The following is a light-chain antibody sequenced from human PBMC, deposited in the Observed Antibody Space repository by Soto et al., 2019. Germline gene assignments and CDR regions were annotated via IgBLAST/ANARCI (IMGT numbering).Light chain of an antibody. CDR2: AAS. J-gene: IGKJ5*01. Sequence: EIVMTQSPATLSVSPGERASLSCRASQSVSTDLAWYQQKPAQAPRLLVSAASNRATGIPARFSGSGSGTDFTLTISRLEPEDFGVFYCQQRFDWPKITFGQGTRLEIK. CDR3: QQRFDWPKIT. V-gene: IGKV3-11*01. CDR1: QSVSTD.